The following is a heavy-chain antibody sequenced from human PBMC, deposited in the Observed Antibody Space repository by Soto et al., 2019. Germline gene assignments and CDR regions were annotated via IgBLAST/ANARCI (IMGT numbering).Heavy chain of an antibody. D-gene: IGHD1-26*01. CDR2: IIPIFGTA. CDR3: ARDRRPYYASAARDAFDI. CDR1: GGTFSSYA. J-gene: IGHJ3*02. Sequence: SVKGSCKASGGTFSSYAISWVRQAPGQGLEWMGGIIPIFGTANYAQKFQGRVTITADESTSTAYMELSSLRSEDTAVYYCARDRRPYYASAARDAFDIWGQGTMVTVSS. V-gene: IGHV1-69*13.